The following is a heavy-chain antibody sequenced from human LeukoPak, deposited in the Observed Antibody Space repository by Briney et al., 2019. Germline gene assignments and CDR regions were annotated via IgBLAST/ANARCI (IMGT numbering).Heavy chain of an antibody. CDR2: ITSSGSTI. CDR3: ARAGGSSSWYTDY. J-gene: IGHJ4*02. D-gene: IGHD6-13*01. CDR1: GFTFSSYS. Sequence: TGGSLRLSCAVSGFTFSSYSLSWVRQAPGKGLEWVSHITSSGSTIYYADSVKGRFTISRDTAKNSLYLQMNSLRDEDTAVYYCARAGGSSSWYTDYWGQGTLVTVSS. V-gene: IGHV3-48*02.